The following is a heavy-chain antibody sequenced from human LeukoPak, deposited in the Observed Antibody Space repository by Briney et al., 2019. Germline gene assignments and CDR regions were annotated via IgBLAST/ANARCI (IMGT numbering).Heavy chain of an antibody. J-gene: IGHJ4*02. CDR2: IKQGGSEK. Sequence: PGGSLRLSCAASAFTFSSYSMNWVRQAPGKGLEWVANIKQGGSEKYYVDSVKGRFTISRDNAKNSLYLQMNSLRAEDTAVYYCARADYDYVWGSYRQYYFDYWGQGTLVTVSS. CDR1: AFTFSSYS. V-gene: IGHV3-7*01. CDR3: ARADYDYVWGSYRQYYFDY. D-gene: IGHD3-16*02.